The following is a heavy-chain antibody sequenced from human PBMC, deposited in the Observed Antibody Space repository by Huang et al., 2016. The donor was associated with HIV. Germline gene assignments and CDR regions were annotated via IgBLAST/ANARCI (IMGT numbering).Heavy chain of an antibody. Sequence: QVRLVESGGGLVKPGGSLRLSCAASGFTFSTYYASWIRQVPGKGLEWISFLGGTGTVMYYADSVRGRFVITRDNAKNSLYLQMNNLRAEDTAVYFCATGITVAGGEFYFDYWGQGDLVTVSS. V-gene: IGHV3-11*01. CDR1: GFTFSTYY. J-gene: IGHJ4*02. CDR3: ATGITVAGGEFYFDY. CDR2: LGGTGTVM. D-gene: IGHD6-19*01.